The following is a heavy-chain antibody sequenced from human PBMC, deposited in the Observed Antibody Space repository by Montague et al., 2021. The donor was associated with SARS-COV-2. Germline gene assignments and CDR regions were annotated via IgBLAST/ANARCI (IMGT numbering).Heavy chain of an antibody. CDR1: GGSFSGYH. J-gene: IGHJ6*02. CDR3: ARDDIVLQGVTKGMDV. D-gene: IGHD3-10*01. V-gene: IGHV4-34*01. CDR2: ISHSGST. Sequence: SETLSLTCAVYGGSFSGYHWSWIRQPPGKGLEWIGEISHSGSTNYNPSLKSRVTISIDTSKNQFSLRLSSVTAADTAVYYCARDDIVLQGVTKGMDVWGQGTTVTVSS.